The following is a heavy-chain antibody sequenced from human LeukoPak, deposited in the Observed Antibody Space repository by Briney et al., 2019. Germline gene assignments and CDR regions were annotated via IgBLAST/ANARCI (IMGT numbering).Heavy chain of an antibody. J-gene: IGHJ6*02. D-gene: IGHD3-9*01. Sequence: SETLSLTCTVSGGSIGGHYWSWIRQPPGKGLEWIGYIYYGGNTNYNPSLKSRVTISVDTSKNQFSLKVYSVTTADTAVYYCARDLRDILTEYYYGLDVWGQGTTVTVSS. CDR3: ARDLRDILTEYYYGLDV. V-gene: IGHV4-59*11. CDR2: IYYGGNT. CDR1: GGSIGGHY.